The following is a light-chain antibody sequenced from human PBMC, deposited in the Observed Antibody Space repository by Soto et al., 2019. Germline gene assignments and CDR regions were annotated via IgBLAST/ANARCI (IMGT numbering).Light chain of an antibody. Sequence: DIVMTQSPDSLAVSLGERATINCKSSPSVLYNSNNKNSLAWYQQKPGQPPRLLIYWESTRGSGVQDRCSGSVSGTDITLTISSLKAEDVAVYYCQPYYTTPRSFGQGTKVDIK. CDR1: PSVLYNSNNKNS. V-gene: IGKV4-1*01. CDR2: WES. CDR3: QPYYTTPRS. J-gene: IGKJ1*01.